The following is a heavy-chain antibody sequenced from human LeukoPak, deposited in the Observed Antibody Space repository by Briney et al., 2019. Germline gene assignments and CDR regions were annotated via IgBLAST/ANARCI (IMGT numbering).Heavy chain of an antibody. D-gene: IGHD1-26*01. CDR3: ARGATTSSYYFDY. CDR1: GYTFTSYH. J-gene: IGHJ4*02. CDR2: INPSGGTT. Sequence: ASVKVSCKASGYTFTSYHMHWVRQAPGQGLEWMGIINPSGGTTNYAQKFWGRVTMTRDMSTSTVYMELSSLRSEDTAVYYCARGATTSSYYFDYWGQGTLVTVSS. V-gene: IGHV1-46*01.